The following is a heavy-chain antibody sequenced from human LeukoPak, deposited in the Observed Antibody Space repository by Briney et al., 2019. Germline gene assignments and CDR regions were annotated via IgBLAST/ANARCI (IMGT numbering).Heavy chain of an antibody. CDR3: ARGPRGLSAAPDYYYGMDV. J-gene: IGHJ6*04. V-gene: IGHV4-61*02. CDR2: IYTSGST. CDR1: GGSISSGSYY. Sequence: SQTLSLTCTVSGGSISSGSYYWSWIRQPAGKGLEWIGRIYTSGSTNYNPSLKSRVTISVDTSKNQFSLKLSSVTAADTAVYYCARGPRGLSAAPDYYYGMDVWGKGTTVTVSS. D-gene: IGHD3-16*02.